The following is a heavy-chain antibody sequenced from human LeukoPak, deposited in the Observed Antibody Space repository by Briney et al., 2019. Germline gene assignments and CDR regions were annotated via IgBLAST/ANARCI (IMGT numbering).Heavy chain of an antibody. CDR1: GFTLSTYA. V-gene: IGHV1-3*01. J-gene: IGHJ4*02. D-gene: IGHD4-17*01. CDR3: ARGHMVTTWKDLDY. Sequence: ASVKVSCKASGFTLSTYAIHWVRQAPGQGLEWMGWINVGNGNVKYSQKFQGRVTITRDTSASTVYMELSRLRPEDTAIYYCARGHMVTTWKDLDYWGQGTLVALSS. CDR2: INVGNGNV.